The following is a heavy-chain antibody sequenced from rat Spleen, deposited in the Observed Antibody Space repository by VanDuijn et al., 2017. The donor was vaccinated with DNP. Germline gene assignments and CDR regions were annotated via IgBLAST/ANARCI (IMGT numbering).Heavy chain of an antibody. J-gene: IGHJ2*01. CDR1: GYSITSNY. CDR2: INIAGST. V-gene: IGHV3-3*01. D-gene: IGHD4-3*01. Sequence: EVQLQESGPGLVKPSQSLSLTCSVTGYSITSNYWGWIRKFPGNKLEWMGYINIAGSTNYNPSLKSRISITRDTSKNQFFLQLNSVTTEDTATYYCARAGGFDYWGQGVMVTVSS. CDR3: ARAGGFDY.